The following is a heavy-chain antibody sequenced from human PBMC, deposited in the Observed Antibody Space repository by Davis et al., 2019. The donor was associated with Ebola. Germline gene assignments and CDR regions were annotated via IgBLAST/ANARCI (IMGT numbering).Heavy chain of an antibody. J-gene: IGHJ5*02. CDR2: INTNTGNP. CDR1: GYTFTSYA. V-gene: IGHV7-4-1*01. Sequence: ASVKVSCKASGYTFTSYAMNWVRQAPGQGLEWMGWINTNTGNPTYAQGFTGRFVFSLDTSVSTAYLQICSLKAEDTAVYYCARGGSVGGGRRGWFDPWGQGTLVTVSS. CDR3: ARGGSVGGGRRGWFDP. D-gene: IGHD2-15*01.